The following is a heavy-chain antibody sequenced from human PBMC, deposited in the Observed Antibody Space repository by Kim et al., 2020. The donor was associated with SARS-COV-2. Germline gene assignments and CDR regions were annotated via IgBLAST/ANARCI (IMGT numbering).Heavy chain of an antibody. CDR3: ARDLENYYGSGSYLDY. D-gene: IGHD3-10*01. J-gene: IGHJ4*02. Sequence: SVTGRFTISRDNSKNTLYLQMNSLRAEDTAVYYCARDLENYYGSGSYLDYWGQGTLVTVSS. V-gene: IGHV3-30*01.